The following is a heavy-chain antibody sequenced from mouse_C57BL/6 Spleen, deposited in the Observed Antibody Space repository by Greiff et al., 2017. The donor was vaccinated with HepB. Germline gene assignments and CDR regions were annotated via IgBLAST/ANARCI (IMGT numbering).Heavy chain of an antibody. D-gene: IGHD3-2*02. J-gene: IGHJ2*01. Sequence: EVQLQQSGAELVRPGASVKLSCTASGFNIKDDYMHWVKQRPEQGLEWIGWIDPENGDTEYASKFQGKATITADTSSNTDYLQLSSLTSEDTAVYYCTTPDSSGLLFDYWGQGTTLTVSS. V-gene: IGHV14-4*01. CDR3: TTPDSSGLLFDY. CDR1: GFNIKDDY. CDR2: IDPENGDT.